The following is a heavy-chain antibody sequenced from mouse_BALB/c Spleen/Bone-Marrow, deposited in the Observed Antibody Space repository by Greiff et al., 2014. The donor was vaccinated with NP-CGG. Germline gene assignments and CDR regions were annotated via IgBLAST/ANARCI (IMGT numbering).Heavy chain of an antibody. CDR3: ARNWDWVFAY. J-gene: IGHJ3*01. CDR1: GYTFTNYW. Sequence: SGTVLARPGASLRMSCKASGYTFTNYWINWIKQRPGLGLEWIGAIYPGNNDAKYTQKFKAKAKLTAVTSTSTADMELSSLTNEDSAVYYCARNWDWVFAYWGQGTLVTVSA. CDR2: IYPGNNDA. D-gene: IGHD4-1*01. V-gene: IGHV1-5*01.